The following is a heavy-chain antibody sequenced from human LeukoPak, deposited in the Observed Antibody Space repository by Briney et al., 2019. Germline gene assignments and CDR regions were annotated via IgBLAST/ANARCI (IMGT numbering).Heavy chain of an antibody. CDR2: INTDGSST. D-gene: IGHD1-20*01. CDR1: GCTFSSYW. V-gene: IGHV3-74*01. J-gene: IGHJ4*02. Sequence: GGSLRLSCAASGCTFSSYWMHWVRQAPGKGLVWVSRINTDGSSTSYAASVKGRFTISRDNAKNTLYLQMNSLRAEDTAVYYCACLTGTHFDYWGQGTLVTVSS. CDR3: ACLTGTHFDY.